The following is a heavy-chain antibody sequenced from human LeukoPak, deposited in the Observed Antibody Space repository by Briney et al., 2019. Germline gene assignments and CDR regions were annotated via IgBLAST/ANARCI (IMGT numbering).Heavy chain of an antibody. CDR3: ARDSSDWNYGRFDP. Sequence: SETLSLTCTVSGGSISSYYWSWIRQPPGKGLEWIGYIYYSGSTNYNPTLKSRVTISVDTSKNQFSLQLSSVTAADTAVYYCARDSSDWNYGRFDPWGQGTLVTVSS. V-gene: IGHV4-59*01. CDR1: GGSISSYY. CDR2: IYYSGST. D-gene: IGHD1-7*01. J-gene: IGHJ5*02.